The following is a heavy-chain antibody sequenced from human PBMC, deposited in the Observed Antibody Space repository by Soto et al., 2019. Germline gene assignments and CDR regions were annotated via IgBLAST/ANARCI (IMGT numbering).Heavy chain of an antibody. Sequence: PGGSLRLSCAASGFTFSSYGMHWVRQAPGKGLEWVAVIWYDGSNKYYADSVKGRFTISRDNSKNTLYLQMNSLRAEDTAVYYCARDRLQKGYYYDSSGYHDYWGQGTLVTVSS. D-gene: IGHD3-22*01. V-gene: IGHV3-33*01. CDR1: GFTFSSYG. CDR2: IWYDGSNK. J-gene: IGHJ4*02. CDR3: ARDRLQKGYYYDSSGYHDY.